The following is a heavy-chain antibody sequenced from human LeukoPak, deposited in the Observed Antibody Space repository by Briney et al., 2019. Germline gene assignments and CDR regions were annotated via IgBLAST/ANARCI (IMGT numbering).Heavy chain of an antibody. J-gene: IGHJ4*02. D-gene: IGHD5-12*01. V-gene: IGHV3-7*03. CDR3: AKGGWQWLRLNYFDY. CDR2: IKQDGSEK. Sequence: GGSLRLSCAASGFTFSSYWMSWVRQAPGKGLEWVANIKQDGSEKYYVDSVKGRFTISRDNAKNSLYLQMNSLRAEDMALYYCAKGGWQWLRLNYFDYWGQGTLVTVSS. CDR1: GFTFSSYW.